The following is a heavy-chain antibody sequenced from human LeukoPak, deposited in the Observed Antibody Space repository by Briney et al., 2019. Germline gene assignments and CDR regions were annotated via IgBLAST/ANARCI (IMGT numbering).Heavy chain of an antibody. Sequence: ASVKVSCKASGYIFTGYYMHWVRQAPGQGLEWMGWINPNSGDTNYAQKFQGRVTITRNTSISTAYMELSSLRSEDTAVYYCARGVDYYDSSGYYYRGNWFDPWGQGTLVTVSS. J-gene: IGHJ5*02. CDR3: ARGVDYYDSSGYYYRGNWFDP. D-gene: IGHD3-22*01. CDR2: INPNSGDT. CDR1: GYIFTGYY. V-gene: IGHV1-2*02.